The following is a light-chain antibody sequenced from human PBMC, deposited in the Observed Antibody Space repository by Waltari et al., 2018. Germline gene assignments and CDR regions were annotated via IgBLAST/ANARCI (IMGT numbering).Light chain of an antibody. Sequence: DIQMTQSPSSQSAYVGDRLTITCQASQDIGNYLNRYQQKPGEAPKLLISGAFNLRAGVPSRFTGGGSGTDFTFTVSSLQPEDVATYYCQQYNSLPYTFGQGTKLEI. V-gene: IGKV1-33*01. CDR3: QQYNSLPYT. CDR2: GAF. CDR1: QDIGNY. J-gene: IGKJ2*01.